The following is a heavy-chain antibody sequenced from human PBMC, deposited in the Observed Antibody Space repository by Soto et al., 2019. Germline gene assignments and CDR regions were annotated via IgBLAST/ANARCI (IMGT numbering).Heavy chain of an antibody. Sequence: ASVKVSCKASGYTFTSYGISWVRQAPGQGLEWMGWISAYNGNTNYAQKLQGRVTMTTDTSTSTAYMELRSLRSDDTAVCYRARELKVGYCSGGSCYGPFDYCGQGTLVTVSS. J-gene: IGHJ4*02. CDR3: ARELKVGYCSGGSCYGPFDY. V-gene: IGHV1-18*04. CDR2: ISAYNGNT. CDR1: GYTFTSYG. D-gene: IGHD2-15*01.